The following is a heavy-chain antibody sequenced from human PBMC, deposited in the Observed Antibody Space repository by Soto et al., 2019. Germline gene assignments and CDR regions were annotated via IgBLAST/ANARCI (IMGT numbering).Heavy chain of an antibody. CDR1: GGSFSGYY. Sequence: SATLSLTCSVYGGSFSGYYWSWIRQPPGKGLEWIGEINHSGSTNYNPSLKSRVTISVDTSKNQFSLKLSSVTAADTAVYYCARGYDGSGSYYSWTPPECYYRMDGWGKGTKVTV. J-gene: IGHJ6*04. CDR3: ARGYDGSGSYYSWTPPECYYRMDG. V-gene: IGHV4-34*01. CDR2: INHSGST. D-gene: IGHD3-10*01.